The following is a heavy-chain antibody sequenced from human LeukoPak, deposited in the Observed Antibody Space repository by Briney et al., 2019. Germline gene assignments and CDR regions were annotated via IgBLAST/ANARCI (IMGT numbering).Heavy chain of an antibody. CDR2: IKQDGSEK. D-gene: IGHD3-22*01. V-gene: IGHV3-7*03. J-gene: IGHJ4*02. Sequence: GGSLRLSCAASGFTFSSYWMSWVRQTPGKGLEWVANIKQDGSEKYYVDSVKGRLTISRDNSKNTLYLQMNSLRAEDTAVYYCAKGDRYSSGYYYVYWGQGTLVTVSS. CDR1: GFTFSSYW. CDR3: AKGDRYSSGYYYVY.